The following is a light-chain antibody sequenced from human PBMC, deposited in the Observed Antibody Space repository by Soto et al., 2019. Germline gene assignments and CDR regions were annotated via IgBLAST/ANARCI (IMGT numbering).Light chain of an antibody. CDR1: QSISNW. CDR2: KAS. J-gene: IGKJ1*01. CDR3: QQYNSYSWT. V-gene: IGKV1-5*03. Sequence: DIQITQSPSTLSASVGDRVTIACRASQSISNWLAWYQQKPGKAPKILIYKASNLESGVPSRFSGSGSGTEFTLIISRLQPDDFSTYYCQQYNSYSWTFGQGTKVDIK.